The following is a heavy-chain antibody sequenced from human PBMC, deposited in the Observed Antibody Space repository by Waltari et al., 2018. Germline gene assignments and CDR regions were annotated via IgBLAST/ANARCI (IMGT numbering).Heavy chain of an antibody. CDR2: ISWNSGSI. D-gene: IGHD3-22*01. CDR1: GFTFDDYA. CDR3: AKCSSGYYSFDY. V-gene: IGHV3-9*01. Sequence: DVQLVESGGGLVQPGRSLRLSCAASGFTFDDYAMHWVRQAPGKGLGWVSGISWNSGSIGYADAVKGRFTISRDNAKNSLDLQMNRRIAEDTALYYCAKCSSGYYSFDYWGQGTLVTVSS. J-gene: IGHJ4*02.